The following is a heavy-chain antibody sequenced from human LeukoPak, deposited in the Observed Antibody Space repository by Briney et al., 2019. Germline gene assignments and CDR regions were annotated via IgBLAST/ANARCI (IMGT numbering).Heavy chain of an antibody. V-gene: IGHV3-48*03. CDR2: ISSSGSTI. CDR3: ARVLGGSGSYSYFDY. J-gene: IGHJ4*02. D-gene: IGHD3-10*01. Sequence: PGGSLRLSCAASGFTFSSYEMNWVRQAPGKGLGWVSYISSSGSTIYYADSVKGRFTISRDNAKNSLFLQMNSLRAEDRAVYYCARVLGGSGSYSYFDYWGQGTLVTVSS. CDR1: GFTFSSYE.